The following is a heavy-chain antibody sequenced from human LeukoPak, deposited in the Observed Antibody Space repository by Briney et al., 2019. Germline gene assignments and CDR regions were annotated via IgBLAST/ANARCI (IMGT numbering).Heavy chain of an antibody. CDR2: IHGSGGYT. CDR3: AKGWYFDL. V-gene: IGHV3-23*01. Sequence: GGSLRLSCAASGFTFSSQTMTWVRQAPGKGLEWVSSIHGSGGYTYSADSVKGRFTISRDNSKNTLYLQMNSLRAEDTAVYYCAKGWYFDLWGRGTLVTVSS. CDR1: GFTFSSQT. J-gene: IGHJ2*01.